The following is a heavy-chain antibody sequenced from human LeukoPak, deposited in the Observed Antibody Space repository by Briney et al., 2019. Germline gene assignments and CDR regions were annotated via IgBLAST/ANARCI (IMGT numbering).Heavy chain of an antibody. CDR3: TRGGTIYDTILEDPFDI. CDR1: GYTFSSYD. D-gene: IGHD3-22*01. V-gene: IGHV1-8*01. Sequence: ASVKVSCKASGYTFSSYDINWVRPAPGQGLEWMGWMNPNSGNTGYAQELQGRVAMTRDTSISTAYMELSSLISDDTAVYYCTRGGTIYDTILEDPFDIWGQGTMVTVSS. CDR2: MNPNSGNT. J-gene: IGHJ3*02.